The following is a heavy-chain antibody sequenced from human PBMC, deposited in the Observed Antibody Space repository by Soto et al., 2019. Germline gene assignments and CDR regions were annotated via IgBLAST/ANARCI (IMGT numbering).Heavy chain of an antibody. CDR1: GGTFSSYA. Sequence: GASVKVSCKASGGTFSSYAISWVRQAPGQGLEWMGGIIPIFGTANYAQKFQGRVTITADESTSTAYMELSSLRSEDTAVYYCAPGGPSLRDYYYYGMDVWGQGTTVTVSS. V-gene: IGHV1-69*13. J-gene: IGHJ6*02. D-gene: IGHD4-17*01. CDR2: IIPIFGTA. CDR3: APGGPSLRDYYYYGMDV.